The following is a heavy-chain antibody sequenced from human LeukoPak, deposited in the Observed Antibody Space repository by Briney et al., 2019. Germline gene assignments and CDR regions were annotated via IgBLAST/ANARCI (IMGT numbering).Heavy chain of an antibody. V-gene: IGHV4-61*01. CDR2: IYYSGST. Sequence: SETLSLTCTVSGGSVSSGSYYWSWIRQPPGKGLEWIGYIYYSGSTNYNPSLKSRVTISVDTSKNQFPLKLSSVTAADTAVYYCARGVVAAKDRAFDIWGQGTMVTVSS. J-gene: IGHJ3*02. CDR1: GGSVSSGSYY. D-gene: IGHD2-15*01. CDR3: ARGVVAAKDRAFDI.